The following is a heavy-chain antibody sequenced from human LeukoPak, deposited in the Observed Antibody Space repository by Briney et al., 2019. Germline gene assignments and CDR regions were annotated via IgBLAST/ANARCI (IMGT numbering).Heavy chain of an antibody. D-gene: IGHD5-18*01. Sequence: GGSLRLSCAASGFTVSSNYMSWVRQAPGKGLEWVSVIYSGGSTYYVDSVKGRFTISRDDSKNTLYLQMNSLRAEDTAVYYRAKGSRGYSYGSGDYWGQGTLVTVSS. V-gene: IGHV3-53*01. CDR2: IYSGGST. J-gene: IGHJ4*02. CDR1: GFTVSSNY. CDR3: AKGSRGYSYGSGDY.